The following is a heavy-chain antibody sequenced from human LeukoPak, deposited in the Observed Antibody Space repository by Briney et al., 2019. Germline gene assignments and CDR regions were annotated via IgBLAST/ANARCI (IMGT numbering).Heavy chain of an antibody. CDR1: GFTFSSYA. D-gene: IGHD2-2*01. CDR2: ISGSGGST. CDR3: AKDLVPAAPWGSYYFDY. Sequence: GGSLRLSCAASGFTFSSYAMSWVRQAPGKGLEWVSAISGSGGSTYYADSVKGRFTISRDNSKNTLYLQMNSLRAEDTAVYYCAKDLVPAAPWGSYYFDYWGQGTLVTVSS. J-gene: IGHJ4*02. V-gene: IGHV3-23*01.